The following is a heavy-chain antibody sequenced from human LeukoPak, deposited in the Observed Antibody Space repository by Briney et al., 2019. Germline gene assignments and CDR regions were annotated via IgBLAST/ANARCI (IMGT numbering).Heavy chain of an antibody. J-gene: IGHJ3*02. D-gene: IGHD4-17*01. Sequence: GESLKISCKGSGYSFTSYWMGWVRQMPGKGLEWMGIIYPGDSDTRYSPSFQGQVTISADKSISTAYLQWSSLKASDTAMYYCARGALYGDYHAGGAFDIWGQGTMVTVSS. CDR2: IYPGDSDT. V-gene: IGHV5-51*01. CDR3: ARGALYGDYHAGGAFDI. CDR1: GYSFTSYW.